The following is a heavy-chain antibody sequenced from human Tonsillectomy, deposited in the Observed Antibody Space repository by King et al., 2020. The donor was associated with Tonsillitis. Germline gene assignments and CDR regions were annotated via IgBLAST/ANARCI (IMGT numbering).Heavy chain of an antibody. CDR2: IIPFFGTA. CDR3: ASLYCGGDCYSGYYYYGMDV. V-gene: IGHV1-69*01. Sequence: VQLVQSGAEVKKPGSSVKVSCKASGGTFRRHVISWVRQAPGQGLEWMGGIIPFFGTANYAQKSQGRVTITADESTSTAYMELSSQRSEDTAVYYCASLYCGGDCYSGYYYYGMDVWGQGTTVTVSS. CDR1: GGTFRRHV. D-gene: IGHD2-21*02. J-gene: IGHJ6*02.